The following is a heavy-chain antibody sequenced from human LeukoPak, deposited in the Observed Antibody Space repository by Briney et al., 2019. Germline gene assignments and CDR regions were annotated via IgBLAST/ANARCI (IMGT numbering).Heavy chain of an antibody. CDR2: IYTSGST. CDR3: ARSNTYYYDSVSGWFDP. Sequence: SETLSLTCTVSGGSISSYYWSWMRQPAGKGLEWIGRIYTSGSTNYNPYFKSRVSMSVDTSKNHFSLKLSSVTAADTAVYYCARSNTYYYDSVSGWFDPWRQGTLVTVSS. CDR1: GGSISSYY. D-gene: IGHD3-22*01. V-gene: IGHV4-4*07. J-gene: IGHJ5*02.